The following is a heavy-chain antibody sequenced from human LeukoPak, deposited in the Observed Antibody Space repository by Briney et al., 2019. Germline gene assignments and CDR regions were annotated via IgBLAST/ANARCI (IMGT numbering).Heavy chain of an antibody. CDR1: GYTFTDHY. J-gene: IGHJ4*02. V-gene: IGHV1-2*02. D-gene: IGHD3-10*01. Sequence: ASVKVSCKPSGYTFTDHYIHWVRQAPGQGLDWMGCINPYTGDTHYAQNFQGRVTLNRDTSITTTYMELSSLASDDTAVYFCARGRSVNYYGQDYWGQGTLVTVSS. CDR2: INPYTGDT. CDR3: ARGRSVNYYGQDY.